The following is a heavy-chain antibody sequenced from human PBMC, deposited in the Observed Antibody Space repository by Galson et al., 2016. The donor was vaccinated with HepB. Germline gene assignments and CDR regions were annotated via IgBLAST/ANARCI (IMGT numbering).Heavy chain of an antibody. CDR2: VSNYGTT. J-gene: IGHJ3*02. Sequence: SLTCAVTGVSISTSNWWTWVRQPPGKGPECIGEVSNYGTTNYNASLKRRVTISLDTSKNQFSLRLNSVTAADTAVYFCARSPVGVTTGINAFDIWGHGTMVIVSS. V-gene: IGHV4-4*01. CDR3: ARSPVGVTTGINAFDI. CDR1: GVSISTSNW. D-gene: IGHD1-26*01.